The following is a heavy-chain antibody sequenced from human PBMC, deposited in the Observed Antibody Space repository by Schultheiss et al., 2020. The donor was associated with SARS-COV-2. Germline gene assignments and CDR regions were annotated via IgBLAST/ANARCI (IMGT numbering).Heavy chain of an antibody. Sequence: SETLSLTCTVSGGSISSGSYYWGWIRQPPGKGLEWIGSIYYSGSTYYNPSLKSRVTISVDTSKNQFSLKLSSVTAADTAIYYCARHRSYCGGDCYIHWFDPWGQGTLVTVSS. D-gene: IGHD2-21*01. V-gene: IGHV4-39*01. CDR2: IYYSGST. J-gene: IGHJ5*02. CDR3: ARHRSYCGGDCYIHWFDP. CDR1: GGSISSGSYY.